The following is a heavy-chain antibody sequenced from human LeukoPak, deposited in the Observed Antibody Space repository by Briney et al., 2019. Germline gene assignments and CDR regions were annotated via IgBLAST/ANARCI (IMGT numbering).Heavy chain of an antibody. CDR3: ARGNYYDSSASDY. V-gene: IGHV3-21*04. D-gene: IGHD3-22*01. J-gene: IGHJ4*02. Sequence: TGGSLRLSCAASGFTFSSYSMNWVRQAPGKGLEWVSSISSSSSYIYYADSVKGRFTISRDNAKNSLYLQMNSLRSEDTAVYYCARGNYYDSSASDYWGQGTLVTVSS. CDR1: GFTFSSYS. CDR2: ISSSSSYI.